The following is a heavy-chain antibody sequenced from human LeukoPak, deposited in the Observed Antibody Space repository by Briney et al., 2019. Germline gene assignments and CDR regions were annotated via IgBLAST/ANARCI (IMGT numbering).Heavy chain of an antibody. CDR1: GGSITTYS. Sequence: SETLSLTCTVSGGSITTYSWSWIRQPPGKGLEWIGYLYYTGTTTYNPSLKSRLTMSVDSSKNQFSLKLRSVTAADTALSYCARRGHGDYADYWGQGSLVTVSS. J-gene: IGHJ4*02. V-gene: IGHV4-59*01. CDR3: ARRGHGDYADY. D-gene: IGHD4-17*01. CDR2: LYYTGTT.